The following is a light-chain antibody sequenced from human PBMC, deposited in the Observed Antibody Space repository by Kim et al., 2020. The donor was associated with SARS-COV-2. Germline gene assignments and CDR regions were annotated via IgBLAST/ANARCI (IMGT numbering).Light chain of an antibody. Sequence: SSANSHTEPSPDVGGYNYLSCYQQHPAKAPKLMIYDVSNRPSGVSNRFSGSKSGNTASLTISGLQAEDEADYYCSSYTSSSTYVFGTGTKVTVL. CDR3: SSYTSSSTYV. CDR1: SPDVGGYNY. V-gene: IGLV2-14*03. J-gene: IGLJ1*01. CDR2: DVS.